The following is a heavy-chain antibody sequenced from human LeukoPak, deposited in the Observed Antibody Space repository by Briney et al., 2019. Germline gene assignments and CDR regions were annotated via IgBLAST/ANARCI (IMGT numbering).Heavy chain of an antibody. V-gene: IGHV3-23*01. CDR1: GFTFSSYA. CDR3: ARGDYYGSGSYYHDAFDI. D-gene: IGHD3-10*01. CDR2: ISGSGSFT. J-gene: IGHJ3*02. Sequence: GGSLRLSCAASGFTFSSYAMSWVRQAPGKGLEWVSAISGSGSFTYYADSVKGRFTISRDSSKNTLYLQMNSLRAEDTAVYYCARGDYYGSGSYYHDAFDIWGQGTMVTVSS.